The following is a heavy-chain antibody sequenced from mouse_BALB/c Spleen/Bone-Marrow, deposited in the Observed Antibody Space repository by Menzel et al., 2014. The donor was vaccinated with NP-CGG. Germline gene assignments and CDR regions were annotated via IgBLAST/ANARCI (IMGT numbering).Heavy chain of an antibody. CDR1: GYTFTNYW. V-gene: IGHV1-69*02. CDR2: IDPSDSET. J-gene: IGHJ1*01. D-gene: IGHD1-1*01. CDR3: ARGYYGRTYGWYFDV. Sequence: QVQLQQSGAEFVKPGAPVKLSCKASGYTFTNYWMNWVKQRPGRGLEWIGRIDPSDSETHYNQEFEDKATLTVDKSSSTAYIQLSSLTSEDSAVYYCARGYYGRTYGWYFDVWGAGTTVTVSS.